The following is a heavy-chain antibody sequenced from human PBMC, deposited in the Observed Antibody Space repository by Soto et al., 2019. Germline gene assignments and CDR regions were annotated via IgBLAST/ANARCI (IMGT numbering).Heavy chain of an antibody. V-gene: IGHV1-69*06. J-gene: IGHJ4*02. CDR3: ARYEDYDFWSGPLDY. CDR2: IIPIFGTA. CDR1: GGTFSSYA. D-gene: IGHD3-3*01. Sequence: GASVKVSCKASGGTFSSYAISWVRQAPGQGLEWMGGIIPIFGTANYAQKFQGRVTITADKSTSTAYMELSSLRSEDTAVYYCARYEDYDFWSGPLDYWGQGTLVTVYS.